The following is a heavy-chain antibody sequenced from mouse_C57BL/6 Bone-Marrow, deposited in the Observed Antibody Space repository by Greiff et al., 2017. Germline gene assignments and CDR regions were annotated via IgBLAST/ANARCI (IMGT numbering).Heavy chain of an antibody. J-gene: IGHJ4*01. CDR1: GFTFSSYA. Sequence: EVHLVESGEGLVKPGGSLKLSCAASGFTFSSYAMSWVRQTPEKRLEWVAYLSSGGDYIYYADTVKGRFTISRDNARNTLYLQMSSLKSEDTAMYYCTRGRYYSNFFYYAMDYWGQGTSVTVSS. CDR3: TRGRYYSNFFYYAMDY. V-gene: IGHV5-9-1*02. CDR2: LSSGGDYI. D-gene: IGHD2-5*01.